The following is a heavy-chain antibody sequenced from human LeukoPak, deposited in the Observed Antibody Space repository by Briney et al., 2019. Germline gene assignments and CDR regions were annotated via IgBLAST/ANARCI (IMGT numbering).Heavy chain of an antibody. J-gene: IGHJ4*02. CDR2: ISSSSSYI. CDR3: AKDQGSGSYYNYYFDY. D-gene: IGHD3-10*01. V-gene: IGHV3-21*01. CDR1: GFTFSSYS. Sequence: PGGSLRLSCAASGFTFSSYSMNWVRQAPGKGLEWVSSISSSSSYIYYADSVKGRFTISRDNAKNSLYLQMNSLRAEDTAVYYCAKDQGSGSYYNYYFDYWGQGTLVTVSS.